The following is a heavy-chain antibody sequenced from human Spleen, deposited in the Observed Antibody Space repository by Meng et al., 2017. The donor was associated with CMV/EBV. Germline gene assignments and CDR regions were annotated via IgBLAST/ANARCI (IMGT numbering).Heavy chain of an antibody. CDR2: IKSETDGGTT. D-gene: IGHD2-2*01. V-gene: IGHV3-15*05. Sequence: SGFTFSKAWMSWVRQAPGKGLDWVGRIKSETDGGTTDYAAPVKGRFTISTDDSQPRLSLQMHSLKPSYTSFYYCTTEQYCSSTSRSDYWGQGTLVTVSS. J-gene: IGHJ4*02. CDR1: GFTFSKAW. CDR3: TTEQYCSSTSRSDY.